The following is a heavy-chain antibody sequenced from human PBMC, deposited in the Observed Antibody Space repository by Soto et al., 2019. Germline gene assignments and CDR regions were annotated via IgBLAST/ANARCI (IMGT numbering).Heavy chain of an antibody. V-gene: IGHV3-74*01. Sequence: VPLVESGGGSVQPGGSLRLSCVASGITFSGFWMHWVRQVPGKGLVWVARVDSAGSGTSYADFVKGRFTISRDNANNTLSLPLDSLRVEDTAVYYCATVFEHWGQGIPVTVSS. CDR3: ATVFEH. CDR1: GITFSGFW. CDR2: VDSAGSGT. J-gene: IGHJ4*02.